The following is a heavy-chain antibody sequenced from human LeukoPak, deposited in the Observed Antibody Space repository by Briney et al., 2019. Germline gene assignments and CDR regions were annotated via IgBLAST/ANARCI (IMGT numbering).Heavy chain of an antibody. CDR1: DGSITGYY. Sequence: PSETLSLTCTVSDGSITGYYWSWIRQPPGKGLEWIGYIYYSGSTNYNPSLKSRVTISVDTSKNQFSLKLSSVTAADTAVYYCARGVGYFDWLSKGYYYYGMDVWGQGTTVTVSS. V-gene: IGHV4-59*01. D-gene: IGHD3-9*01. J-gene: IGHJ6*02. CDR3: ARGVGYFDWLSKGYYYYGMDV. CDR2: IYYSGST.